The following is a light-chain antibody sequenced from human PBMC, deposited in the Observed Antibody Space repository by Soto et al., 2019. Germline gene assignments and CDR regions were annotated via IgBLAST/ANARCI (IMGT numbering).Light chain of an antibody. CDR2: DVS. Sequence: QSALTQPRSVSGSPGQSVTISCTGTSSDVGGYNYVSWYQQHPGKAPKLMIYDVSKRPAGVPDRFSGSKSGNTASLTVSGLQAEDEADYDCCSYAGGYVFGTGTKVTVL. J-gene: IGLJ1*01. CDR1: SSDVGGYNY. CDR3: CSYAGGYV. V-gene: IGLV2-11*01.